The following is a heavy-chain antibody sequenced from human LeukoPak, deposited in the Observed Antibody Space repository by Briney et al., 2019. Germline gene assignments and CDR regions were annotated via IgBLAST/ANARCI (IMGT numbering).Heavy chain of an antibody. Sequence: SGGSLRLSCAASGFTFSTYGMHWVRQSPGKGLEGVAVIWYDGSKTHYRDSVKGRFTISRDNSKNTLYLEMNSLRAEDTAVYYCARDTAQRAFDIWGQGTMVTVSS. D-gene: IGHD6-25*01. CDR3: ARDTAQRAFDI. CDR2: IWYDGSKT. V-gene: IGHV3-33*01. J-gene: IGHJ3*02. CDR1: GFTFSTYG.